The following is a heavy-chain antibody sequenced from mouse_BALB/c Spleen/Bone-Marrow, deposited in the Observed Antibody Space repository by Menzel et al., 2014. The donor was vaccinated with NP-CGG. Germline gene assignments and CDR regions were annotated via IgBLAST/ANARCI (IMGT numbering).Heavy chain of an antibody. J-gene: IGHJ4*01. Sequence: EVNVVESGGGLVQPGGSLKLSCATSGLTFSDYYMYWVRQTPEKRLEWVAYITKGGGSTYYPDIVKGRFTISRDNAKNTLYLQMSRLKSEDTAMYYCARQLAYAMDYWGQGTSVTVSS. V-gene: IGHV5-12*02. CDR2: ITKGGGST. D-gene: IGHD4-1*01. CDR3: ARQLAYAMDY. CDR1: GLTFSDYY.